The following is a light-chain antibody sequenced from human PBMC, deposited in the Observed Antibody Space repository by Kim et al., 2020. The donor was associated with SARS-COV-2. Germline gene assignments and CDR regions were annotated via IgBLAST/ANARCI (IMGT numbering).Light chain of an antibody. J-gene: IGKJ2*01. CDR3: QQFASPPYT. CDR1: QTITSNS. CDR2: ATS. Sequence: DIVLTQSPGTLSLSPGERATVSCRASQTITSNSLAWYQQKPGQAPRLLIYATSSRATGIPDRFGGSGSGTDFTLTISRLEPEDFAVYYCQQFASPPYTFGQGTKLEI. V-gene: IGKV3-20*01.